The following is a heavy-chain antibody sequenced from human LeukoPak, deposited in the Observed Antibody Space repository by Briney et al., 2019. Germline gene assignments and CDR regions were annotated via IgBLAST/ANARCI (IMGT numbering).Heavy chain of an antibody. Sequence: SETLSLTCTVPGGSISSYYWSWIRQPPGKGLEWIGYIYYSGSTNYNPSLKSRVTISVDTSKNQFSLKLSSVTAADTAVYYCARAFRKASAFDIWDQGTMVTVSS. J-gene: IGHJ3*02. D-gene: IGHD1-14*01. V-gene: IGHV4-59*01. CDR2: IYYSGST. CDR3: ARAFRKASAFDI. CDR1: GGSISSYY.